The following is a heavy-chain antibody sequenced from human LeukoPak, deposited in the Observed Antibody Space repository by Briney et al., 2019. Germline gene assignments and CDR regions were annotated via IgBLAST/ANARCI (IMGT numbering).Heavy chain of an antibody. V-gene: IGHV1-46*01. Sequence: ASVKVSCKASGYTFTSYYMHWVRQAPGQGLEWMGIINPSGGSTSYAQKFQGRVTMTRDTSTSTVYMELSSLRSEDTAVYYCARDGCRDLGSTSCYLSNWFDPWGQGTLVTVSS. D-gene: IGHD2-2*01. CDR1: GYTFTSYY. CDR2: INPSGGST. J-gene: IGHJ5*02. CDR3: ARDGCRDLGSTSCYLSNWFDP.